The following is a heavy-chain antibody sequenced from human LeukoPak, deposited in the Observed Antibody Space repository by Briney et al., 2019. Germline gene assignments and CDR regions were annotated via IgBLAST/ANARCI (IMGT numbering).Heavy chain of an antibody. V-gene: IGHV3-23*01. D-gene: IGHD3-3*01. CDR2: ISGSGGST. CDR3: AKLGPRLYDFWSGYYGGYFDY. CDR1: GFTFSSYA. J-gene: IGHJ4*02. Sequence: GGSLRLSCAASGFTFSSYAMSWVRQAPGKGLEWVSAISGSGGSTYYADSVKGRFTISRDNSKNTLYLQMNSLRAEDTAVYYCAKLGPRLYDFWSGYYGGYFDYWGQGTLVTVSS.